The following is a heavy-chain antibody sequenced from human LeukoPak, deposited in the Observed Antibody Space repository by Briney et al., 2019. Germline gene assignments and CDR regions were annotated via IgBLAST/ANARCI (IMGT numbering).Heavy chain of an antibody. V-gene: IGHV4-59*01. Sequence: SETLSLTCTVSGGSISSYYWSWIRQPPGKGLEWIGYIYYSGSTNYNPSLKSRVTISVDTSKNQFSLKLSSVTAADTAVYYCARSGYDDAFDIWGQGTMVTVSS. CDR3: ARSGYDDAFDI. CDR2: IYYSGST. CDR1: GGSISSYY. D-gene: IGHD2-2*03. J-gene: IGHJ3*02.